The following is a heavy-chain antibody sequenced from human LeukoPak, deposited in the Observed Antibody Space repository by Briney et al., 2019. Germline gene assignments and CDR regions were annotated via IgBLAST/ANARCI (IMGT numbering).Heavy chain of an antibody. Sequence: SEALSLTCTVSGGSISSGSYYWSWIRQPAGKGLEWIGRIYTSGSTNYNPSLKSRVTISVDTSKNQFSLKLSSVTAADTAVYYCARDQLPDPYWGQGTLVTVSS. CDR1: GGSISSGSYY. CDR2: IYTSGST. J-gene: IGHJ4*02. CDR3: ARDQLPDPY. D-gene: IGHD1-1*01. V-gene: IGHV4-61*02.